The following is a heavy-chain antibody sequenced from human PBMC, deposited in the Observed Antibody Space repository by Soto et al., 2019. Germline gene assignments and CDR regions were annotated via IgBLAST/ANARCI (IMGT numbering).Heavy chain of an antibody. Sequence: GGSLRLSCAASGFTFDDYAMHWVRQAPGKGLEWVSGISWNSGSIGYADSVKGRFTISRDNAKNSLYLQMNSLRAEDTALYYCAKAGEVSSGFLYYYYYMDVWGKGTTVTVSS. CDR2: ISWNSGSI. CDR1: GFTFDDYA. CDR3: AKAGEVSSGFLYYYYYMDV. J-gene: IGHJ6*03. D-gene: IGHD3-16*02. V-gene: IGHV3-9*01.